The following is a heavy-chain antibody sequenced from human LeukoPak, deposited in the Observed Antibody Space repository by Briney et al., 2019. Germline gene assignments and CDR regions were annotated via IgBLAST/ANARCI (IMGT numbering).Heavy chain of an antibody. V-gene: IGHV4-4*08. J-gene: IGHJ4*02. CDR2: ISSSGTT. CDR3: VAEVEAADSPLGHLNFDS. D-gene: IGHD7-27*01. Sequence: PSETLSLTCTVSGDSFSTYYWSWIRQPPGKGLEWVGTISSSGTTYYSPSLRSRLTISVDTSKNHFSLKLTSVTAADTAVYYCVAEVEAADSPLGHLNFDSWGQGILASVSS. CDR1: GDSFSTYY.